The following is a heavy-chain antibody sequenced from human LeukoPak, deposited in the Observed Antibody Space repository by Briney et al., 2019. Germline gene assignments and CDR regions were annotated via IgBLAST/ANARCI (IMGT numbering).Heavy chain of an antibody. CDR3: ARVGQISSSSPGSMGYTINLFDY. CDR1: GYTFTTHG. Sequence: ASVKVSCKASGYTFTTHGITWVRQAPGQGLEWMGWISIYNGDTNYAQKFQGRVTMTTDTSTSTAYMELRSLRSDDTAVYYCARVGQISSSSPGSMGYTINLFDYWGQGTLVTVSS. J-gene: IGHJ4*02. CDR2: ISIYNGDT. D-gene: IGHD6-13*01. V-gene: IGHV1-18*01.